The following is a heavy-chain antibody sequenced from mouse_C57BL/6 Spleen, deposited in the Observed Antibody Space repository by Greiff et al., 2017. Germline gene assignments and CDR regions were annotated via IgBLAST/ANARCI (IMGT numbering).Heavy chain of an antibody. CDR3: ARSGVVASPWYFDV. V-gene: IGHV1-53*01. CDR2: INPSNGGT. J-gene: IGHJ1*03. Sequence: QVQLQQPGPELVKPGASVKLSCKASGYTFTSYWMHWVKQRPGQGLDWIGNINPSNGGTNYNDKFKSKATLTVDKSSSTAYMQLSSLTSEDSAVYYCARSGVVASPWYFDVWGTGTTVTVSS. D-gene: IGHD1-1*01. CDR1: GYTFTSYW.